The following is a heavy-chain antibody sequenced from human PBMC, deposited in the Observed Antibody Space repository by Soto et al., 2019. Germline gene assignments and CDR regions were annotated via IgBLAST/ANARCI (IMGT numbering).Heavy chain of an antibody. CDR3: AHIVVAGLGYYFDY. Sequence: QITLKESGPTLVKPTQTLTLTCTFSGFSLSRTRMSVGWIRQPPGKALEWLALSYWDDDTRYSPFLKSRLTISKDASKNQAVLTMSNMDPVDTARYYCAHIVVAGLGYYFDYWGQGTLVTVSS. CDR1: GFSLSRTRMS. D-gene: IGHD6-19*01. CDR2: SYWDDDT. J-gene: IGHJ4*02. V-gene: IGHV2-5*02.